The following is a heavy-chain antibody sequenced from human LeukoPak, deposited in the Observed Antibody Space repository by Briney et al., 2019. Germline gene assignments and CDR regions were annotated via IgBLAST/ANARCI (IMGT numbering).Heavy chain of an antibody. J-gene: IGHJ4*02. V-gene: IGHV3-23*01. CDR3: AKDLRKDGIWDIDY. CDR2: IYGSGGAS. CDR1: GFTFSTYT. D-gene: IGHD1-14*01. Sequence: QSGGSLRLSCAASGFTFSTYTMNWVRQAPGKGLEWVSGIYGSGGASFYADSVKGRFTISRDNSQNTVFLQMDSLRDKDTALYYCAKDLRKDGIWDIDYWGQGTLVTVSS.